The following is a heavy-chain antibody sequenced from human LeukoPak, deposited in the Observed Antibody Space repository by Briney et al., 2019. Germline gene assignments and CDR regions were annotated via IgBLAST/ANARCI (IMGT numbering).Heavy chain of an antibody. V-gene: IGHV3-48*03. CDR1: GFTFSSYE. D-gene: IGHD6-6*01. CDR2: ISSSGSTI. CDR3: ARDFGGAARPPFDY. Sequence: PGGSLRLSCAASGFTFSSYEMNWVRQAPGKGLEWVSYISSSGSTICYADSVKGRFTISRDNAKNSLYLQMNSLRAEDTAVYYCARDFGGAARPPFDYWGQGTLVTVSS. J-gene: IGHJ4*02.